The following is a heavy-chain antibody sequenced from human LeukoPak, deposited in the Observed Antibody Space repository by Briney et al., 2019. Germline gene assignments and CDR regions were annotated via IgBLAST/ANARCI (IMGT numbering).Heavy chain of an antibody. CDR2: IYTSGST. CDR1: GGSISSYY. CDR3: AREQNYMVRGVNDAFHI. V-gene: IGHV4-4*07. Sequence: SETLSLTCTVSGGSISSYYWSWIRQPAGKGLEWIGRIYTSGSTNYNPSLKSRVTISVDKSKNQFSLKLSSVTAADTAVYYCAREQNYMVRGVNDAFHIWGQGTMVTVSS. D-gene: IGHD3-10*01. J-gene: IGHJ3*02.